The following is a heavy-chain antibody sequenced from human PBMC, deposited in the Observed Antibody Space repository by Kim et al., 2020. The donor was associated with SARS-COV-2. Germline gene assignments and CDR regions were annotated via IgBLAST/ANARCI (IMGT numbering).Heavy chain of an antibody. CDR3: AKLLVPATIVQGAFDI. CDR1: GFTFSTYG. D-gene: IGHD2-2*02. V-gene: IGHV3-30*18. J-gene: IGHJ3*02. Sequence: GGSLRLSCAASGFTFSTYGMHWVRQAPGKGLEWVAVISYDGSNKYYVDSVKGRFTISRDNSKNTLYLQMNSLRVEDTAVYYCAKLLVPATIVQGAFDIWGQGTMGTVSS. CDR2: ISYDGSNK.